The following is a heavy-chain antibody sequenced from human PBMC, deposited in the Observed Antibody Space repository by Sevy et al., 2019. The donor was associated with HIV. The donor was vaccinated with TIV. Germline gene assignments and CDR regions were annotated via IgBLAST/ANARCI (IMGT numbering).Heavy chain of an antibody. CDR1: GFTFDDHT. CDR3: AKDMASEGGGAYYFDY. V-gene: IGHV3-43*01. Sequence: GGSPRLSCAASGFTFDDHTMHWVRQPPGKGLEWVSLISWDGGSTYYADSVKGRFTISRDNSKNSLFLQMNSLGAEDSALYYCAKDMASEGGGAYYFDYWGQGTLVTVSS. CDR2: ISWDGGST. J-gene: IGHJ4*02. D-gene: IGHD3-16*01.